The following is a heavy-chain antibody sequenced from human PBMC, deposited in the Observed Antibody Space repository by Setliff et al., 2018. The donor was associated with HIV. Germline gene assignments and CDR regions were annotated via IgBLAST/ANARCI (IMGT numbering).Heavy chain of an antibody. CDR3: ARSPGVDTNMAFDY. CDR1: GGSIINYF. D-gene: IGHD5-18*01. Sequence: SETLSLTCSVTGGSIINYFWGWIRMPPGKGLEWIGYIYYSGSTDYNPSLKSRVTISVDTSKNQVSLKLNSVTAADTAVYYCARSPGVDTNMAFDYWGQGTLDTVSS. CDR2: IYYSGST. J-gene: IGHJ4*02. V-gene: IGHV4-59*01.